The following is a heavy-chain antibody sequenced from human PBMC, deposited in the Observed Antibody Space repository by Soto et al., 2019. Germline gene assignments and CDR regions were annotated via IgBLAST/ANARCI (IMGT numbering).Heavy chain of an antibody. J-gene: IGHJ4*02. D-gene: IGHD2-15*01. CDR3: ARSVPSYCSGGSCDLDY. CDR1: GGTFSSYA. V-gene: IGHV1-69*01. CDR2: IIPIFGTA. Sequence: QVQLVQSGAEVKKPGSSVKVSCKASGGTFSSYAISWVRQAPGQGLEWMGGIIPIFGTANYAQKFQGRVTITADESTSTAYMELSSLRSEDTAVYYCARSVPSYCSGGSCDLDYWGQGTLVTVSS.